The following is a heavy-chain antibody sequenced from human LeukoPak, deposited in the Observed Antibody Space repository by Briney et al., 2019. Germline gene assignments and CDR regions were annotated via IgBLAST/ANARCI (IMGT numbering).Heavy chain of an antibody. CDR3: AKSPGRRHHT. J-gene: IGHJ5*02. Sequence: PGGSLRLSCAASGFTYSRSAMRWVRQAPGKGLEWVSYISGSGDSTYYADSVKGRFTISRDNPKNTLYLQMNSRRAEDTAVYYCAKSPGRRHHTWGQGTLVTVSS. CDR2: ISGSGDST. D-gene: IGHD1-26*01. V-gene: IGHV3-23*01. CDR1: GFTYSRSA.